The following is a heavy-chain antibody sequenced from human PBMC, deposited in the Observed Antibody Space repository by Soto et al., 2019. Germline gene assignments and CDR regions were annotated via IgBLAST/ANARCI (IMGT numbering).Heavy chain of an antibody. CDR1: GGSMNISSYY. CDR2: IYYSGST. D-gene: IGHD5-18*01. J-gene: IGHJ6*02. CDR3: ARHPVSTAMVSHYGMDV. V-gene: IGHV4-39*01. Sequence: SDTMSLRSTVSGGSMNISSYYGGWIRQPPGKGLEWIGSIYYSGSTYYNPSLKSRVTISVDTSKNQFSLKLSSVTAADTAVYYCARHPVSTAMVSHYGMDVWGQGTTVTVSS.